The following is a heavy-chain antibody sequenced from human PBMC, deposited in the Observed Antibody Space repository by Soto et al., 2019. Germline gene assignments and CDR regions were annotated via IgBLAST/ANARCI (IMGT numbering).Heavy chain of an antibody. J-gene: IGHJ4*02. V-gene: IGHV3-30*18. CDR1: GFTFSSYG. CDR2: ISYDGSNK. D-gene: IGHD3-9*01. Sequence: GGSLRLSCAASGFTFSSYGMHWVRQAPGKGLEWVAVISYDGSNKYYADSVKGRFTISRDNSKNTLYLQMNSLRAEDTAVYYCAKGPTAHFDWLLIGQWGQGTLVTVSS. CDR3: AKGPTAHFDWLLIGQ.